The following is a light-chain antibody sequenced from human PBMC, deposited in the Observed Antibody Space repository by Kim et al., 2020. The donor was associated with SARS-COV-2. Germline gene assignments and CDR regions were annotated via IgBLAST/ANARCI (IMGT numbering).Light chain of an antibody. CDR2: GEN. Sequence: SSELTQDPAVSVALGQTVRITCQGDSLRNYHTSWYQQKPGQSPVFVIYGENNRPSGIPDRFSCSTSGNTSFLTITGAQAADEAVYYCNSRDSLCDHWVFG. CDR3: NSRDSLCDHWV. V-gene: IGLV3-19*01. J-gene: IGLJ3*02. CDR1: SLRNYH.